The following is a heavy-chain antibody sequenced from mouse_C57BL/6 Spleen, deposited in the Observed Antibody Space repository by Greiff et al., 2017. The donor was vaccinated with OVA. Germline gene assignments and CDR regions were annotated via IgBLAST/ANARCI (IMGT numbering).Heavy chain of an antibody. CDR3: ARGFITTVVDPYFDY. J-gene: IGHJ2*01. Sequence: VKLMESGAELARPGASVKLSCKASGYTFTSYGISWVKQRTGQGLEWIGEIYPRSGNTYYNEKFKGKATLTADKSSSTAYMELRSLTSEDSAVYFCARGFITTVVDPYFDYWGQGTTLTVSS. CDR1: GYTFTSYG. CDR2: IYPRSGNT. D-gene: IGHD1-1*01. V-gene: IGHV1-81*01.